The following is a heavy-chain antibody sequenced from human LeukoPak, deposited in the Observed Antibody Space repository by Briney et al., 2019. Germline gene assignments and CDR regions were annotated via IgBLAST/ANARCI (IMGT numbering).Heavy chain of an antibody. J-gene: IGHJ4*02. CDR3: TTAPDSMDC. V-gene: IGHV3-15*01. CDR2: IKSKTDGGTA. Sequence: GALRLSCAASGFTFSSAWMTWVRPAPGKGLEWVGRIKSKTDGGTAEYAAPVKGRFTISRDDSQNTMYMQMNSLRPEDTAVYYCTTAPDSMDCWGQGTLVTVSS. CDR1: GFTFSSAW. D-gene: IGHD3-3*01.